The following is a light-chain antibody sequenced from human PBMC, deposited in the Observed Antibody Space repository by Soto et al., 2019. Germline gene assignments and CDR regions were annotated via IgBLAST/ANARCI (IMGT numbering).Light chain of an antibody. V-gene: IGKV3-15*01. Sequence: EIKMTQSPATLSVSPGERTTLFCRASQSVGGNLAWYQQKPGQSPRLLVYGASGRAAGLPARFSGSGFGTEFTLTISGLLAEDFAVYYCQQYGSIPFTFGPGTKVDI. CDR3: QQYGSIPFT. CDR1: QSVGGN. J-gene: IGKJ3*01. CDR2: GAS.